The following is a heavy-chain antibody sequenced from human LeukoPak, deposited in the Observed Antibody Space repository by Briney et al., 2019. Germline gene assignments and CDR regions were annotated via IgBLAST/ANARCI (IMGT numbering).Heavy chain of an antibody. CDR3: ARADVVPAAIFHY. CDR2: INPNSGGT. CDR1: GYTFTGYY. D-gene: IGHD2-2*02. J-gene: IGHJ4*02. V-gene: IGHV1-2*02. Sequence: ASVKVSCKASGYTFTGYYMHWVRQAPGQGLEWMGWINPNSGGTNYAQKFQGRVTMTRDTSISTVYMELSRLRSDDTAVYYCARADVVPAAIFHYWGQGTLVTVSS.